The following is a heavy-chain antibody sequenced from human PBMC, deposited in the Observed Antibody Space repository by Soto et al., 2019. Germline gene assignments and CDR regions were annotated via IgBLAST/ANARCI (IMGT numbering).Heavy chain of an antibody. J-gene: IGHJ6*02. CDR2: INHSGST. V-gene: IGHV4-34*01. Sequence: SETLSLTCAVYGGSFSGYYWSWIRQPSGKGLEWIGEINHSGSTNYNPSLKSRVTISVDTSKNQFSLKLSSVTAADTAVYYCARGLRVRGLYYYYGMDVWGQGTTVTVSS. D-gene: IGHD3-10*01. CDR1: GGSFSGYY. CDR3: ARGLRVRGLYYYYGMDV.